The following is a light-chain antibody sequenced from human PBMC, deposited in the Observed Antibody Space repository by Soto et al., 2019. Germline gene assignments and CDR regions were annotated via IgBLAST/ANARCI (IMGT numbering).Light chain of an antibody. CDR3: KQYNSYWT. J-gene: IGKJ1*01. CDR2: DAS. CDR1: QSISSW. V-gene: IGKV1-5*01. Sequence: DIQVTQSPSTLSASVGDRVTITCRASQSISSWLAWYQQKPGKAPKILIYDASSLESGVQSRFSGSGSGTEFTLTIRSLQPDDFAAYYCKQYNSYWTCGQGTKVDIK.